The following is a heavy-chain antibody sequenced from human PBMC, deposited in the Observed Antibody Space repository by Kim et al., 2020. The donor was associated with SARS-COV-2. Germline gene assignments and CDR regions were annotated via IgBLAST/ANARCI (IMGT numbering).Heavy chain of an antibody. V-gene: IGHV3-23*01. Sequence: GGSLRLSCTVSGLTFSTYAMSWVRQAPGKGLEWVSTISSDRVSTFYADSVKGRFTISRDNSKNTLYLQMNSLRVEDTALYYCAKGWGSCSGGICYTRVFDYWGQGALLTVSS. CDR2: ISSDRVST. CDR1: GLTFSTYA. D-gene: IGHD2-15*01. CDR3: AKGWGSCSGGICYTRVFDY. J-gene: IGHJ4*02.